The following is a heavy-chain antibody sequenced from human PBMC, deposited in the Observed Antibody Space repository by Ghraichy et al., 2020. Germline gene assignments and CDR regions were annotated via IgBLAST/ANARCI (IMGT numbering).Heavy chain of an antibody. CDR2: ISAYNDEI. D-gene: IGHD2-2*01. CDR1: GYRFTDYG. J-gene: IGHJ4*02. CDR3: ARGSSVPAAGDF. V-gene: IGHV1-18*04. Sequence: ASVKVSCKASGYRFTDYGTIWVRQAPGQGLEWMGWISAYNDEIYYVQRLQGRVTLTTDKSTDTTYMELRSLTSDDTAVYYCARGSSVPAAGDFWGQGTLVTVSS.